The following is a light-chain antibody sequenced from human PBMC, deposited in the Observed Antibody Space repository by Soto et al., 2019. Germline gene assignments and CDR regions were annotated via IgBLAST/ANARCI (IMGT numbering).Light chain of an antibody. J-gene: IGKJ1*01. CDR2: GSS. CDR3: QQYNNWPPET. V-gene: IGKV3-15*01. CDR1: QRVSSN. Sequence: EIVMTQSPATLSVSPGERVTLSCRASQRVSSNLAWYQQKPDRAPRLLISGSSTRTTGIPAMFSGSGSGTEFTLTIRSLQSEDFAVYYWQQYNNWPPETFGQGTKVDI.